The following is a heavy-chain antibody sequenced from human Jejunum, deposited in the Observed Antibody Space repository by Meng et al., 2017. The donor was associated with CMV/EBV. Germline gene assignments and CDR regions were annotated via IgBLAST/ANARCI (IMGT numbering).Heavy chain of an antibody. Sequence: AACGLIFSSHCMHWVRQAPGKGLVWVSRINSDATSTSYADSVKGRFTITRDNAKDTLYLQMNSLRDEDLGVYYCTRGQSGYGRFDSWGQGTLVTVSS. D-gene: IGHD5-12*01. J-gene: IGHJ5*01. V-gene: IGHV3-74*01. CDR3: TRGQSGYGRFDS. CDR1: GLIFSSHC. CDR2: INSDATST.